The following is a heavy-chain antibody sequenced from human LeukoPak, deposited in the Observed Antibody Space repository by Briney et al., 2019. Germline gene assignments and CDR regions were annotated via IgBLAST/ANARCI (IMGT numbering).Heavy chain of an antibody. CDR1: GYTFTSYG. J-gene: IGHJ4*02. V-gene: IGHV1-18*01. CDR3: AKGTLLLWFGEAQKNYFDY. CDR2: ISAYNGNT. D-gene: IGHD3-10*01. Sequence: ASVKVSCKASGYTFTSYGISWVRQAPGQGLEWMGWISAYNGNTNYAQKLQGRVTMTTDTSTSTAYMELRSLRAEDTAVYYCAKGTLLLWFGEAQKNYFDYWGQGTLVTVSS.